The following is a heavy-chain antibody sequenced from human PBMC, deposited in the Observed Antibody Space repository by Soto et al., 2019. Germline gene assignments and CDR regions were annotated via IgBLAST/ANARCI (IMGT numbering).Heavy chain of an antibody. CDR3: ARYLIIPRAFDI. J-gene: IGHJ3*02. V-gene: IGHV3-48*04. D-gene: IGHD2-21*01. Sequence: EGQLVESGGGLVQPGGSLRLSCAVSGFTFSTYSMTWVRQAPGKGLEWVSYISSSSSVIYYADSVKGRITVSRDNANNSLSLQMHRLRGEDTVVYYCARYLIIPRAFDIWGQGTTVTVSS. CDR1: GFTFSTYS. CDR2: ISSSSSVI.